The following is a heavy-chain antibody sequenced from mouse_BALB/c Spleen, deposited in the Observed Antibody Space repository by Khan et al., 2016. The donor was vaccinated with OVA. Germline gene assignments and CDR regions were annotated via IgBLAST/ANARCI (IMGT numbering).Heavy chain of an antibody. D-gene: IGHD2-2*01. Sequence: EVKLLESGGGLVQPGGSLKLSCAASGFDFSRYWMRWVRQAPGKGLEWIGEINPDSSTINYTPYLKDKFIISRDNANNTLYMQMSKVRSEDTSLDYCARGLRRYYYALDYWGQGTSVTVSS. J-gene: IGHJ4*01. CDR1: GFDFSRYW. V-gene: IGHV4-1*02. CDR3: ARGLRRYYYALDY. CDR2: INPDSSTI.